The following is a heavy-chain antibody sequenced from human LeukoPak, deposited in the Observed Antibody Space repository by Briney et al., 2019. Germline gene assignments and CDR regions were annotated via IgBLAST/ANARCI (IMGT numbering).Heavy chain of an antibody. CDR3: ARATITMMVGILADAFDI. J-gene: IGHJ3*02. V-gene: IGHV4-30-4*08. CDR1: GGSIRSGDYY. D-gene: IGHD3-22*01. CDR2: IYYSGNT. Sequence: SQTLSLTCTVSGGSIRSGDYYWSWIRQPPGKGLEWIGYIYYSGNTYYNPSLKSRVTISVDTSKKQFSLKLSSVTAADTAVYYCARATITMMVGILADAFDIWGQGTMVTVSS.